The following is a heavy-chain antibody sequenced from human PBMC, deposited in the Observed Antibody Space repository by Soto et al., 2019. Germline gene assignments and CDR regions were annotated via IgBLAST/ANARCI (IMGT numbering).Heavy chain of an antibody. Sequence: ASVKVSCKASGGTFSSYAISWVRQAPGQGLEWMGGIIPIFGTANYAQKFQGRVTITADESTSTAYMELSSLRSEDTAVYYCARDSGWLRGGQTFDYWGPGTLVTVSS. V-gene: IGHV1-69*13. J-gene: IGHJ4*02. CDR2: IIPIFGTA. CDR1: GGTFSSYA. D-gene: IGHD5-12*01. CDR3: ARDSGWLRGGQTFDY.